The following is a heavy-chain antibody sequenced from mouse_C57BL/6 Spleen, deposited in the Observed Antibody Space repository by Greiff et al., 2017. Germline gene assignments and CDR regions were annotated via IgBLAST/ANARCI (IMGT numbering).Heavy chain of an antibody. Sequence: EVQLVESGEGLVKPGGSLKLSCAASGFTFSSYAMSWVRQTPEKRLEWVAYISSGGDYIYYADTVKGRFTISRDNARNTLYLQMSSLKSEDTAMYYCTREGSTMVTTRVAYWGQGTLVTVSA. J-gene: IGHJ3*01. CDR3: TREGSTMVTTRVAY. D-gene: IGHD2-2*01. CDR2: ISSGGDYI. CDR1: GFTFSSYA. V-gene: IGHV5-9-1*02.